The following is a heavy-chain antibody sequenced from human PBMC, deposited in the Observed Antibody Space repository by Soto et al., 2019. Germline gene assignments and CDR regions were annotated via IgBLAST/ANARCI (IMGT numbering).Heavy chain of an antibody. CDR3: ARGTDYADLGNAEYFHP. D-gene: IGHD4-17*01. J-gene: IGHJ1*01. CDR1: GFNFRTYG. Sequence: QVQLVESGGGVVQPGRSLRLSCAASGFNFRTYGIHWVRQAPGKGLEWVALISKDGSHSYYAHSVKGRFTTSRDNSQNKAFLQVNSLRADDTAVYFCARGTDYADLGNAEYFHPWGQGKLVTVSS. CDR2: ISKDGSHS. V-gene: IGHV3-30*03.